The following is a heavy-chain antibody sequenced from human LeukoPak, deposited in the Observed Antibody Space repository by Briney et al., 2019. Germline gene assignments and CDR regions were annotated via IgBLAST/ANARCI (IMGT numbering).Heavy chain of an antibody. CDR1: GFTFSSYA. Sequence: GGSLRLSCAASGFTFSSYAMHWVRQAPGKGLEYVSAISSNGGSTYYANSVKGRFTISRDNSKNTLYLQMGSLRAEDMAVYYCAKDLRLGKLSTAYYYYGMDVWGQGTTVTVSS. J-gene: IGHJ6*02. D-gene: IGHD3-16*02. CDR2: ISSNGGST. V-gene: IGHV3-64*01. CDR3: AKDLRLGKLSTAYYYYGMDV.